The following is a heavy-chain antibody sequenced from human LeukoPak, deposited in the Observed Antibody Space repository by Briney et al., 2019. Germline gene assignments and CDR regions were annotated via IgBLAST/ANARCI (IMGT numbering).Heavy chain of an antibody. D-gene: IGHD1-20*01. CDR3: VKAASIIGTTYFDY. J-gene: IGHJ4*02. CDR1: GFTFSSYA. Sequence: GGSLRLSCAASGFTFSSYAMSWVRQAPGKGLEWVSGISGSGGNTYYVDSVKGRFTISRDNSKNKFYLQMSSLRAEDTAVYYCVKAASIIGTTYFDYLGQGTLVTVSS. V-gene: IGHV3-23*01. CDR2: ISGSGGNT.